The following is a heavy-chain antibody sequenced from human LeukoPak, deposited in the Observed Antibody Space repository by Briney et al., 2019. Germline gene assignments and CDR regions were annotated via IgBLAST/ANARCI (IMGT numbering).Heavy chain of an antibody. V-gene: IGHV3-23*01. Sequence: PGGALRLSCGASGFTFSGYSMSRVRQAPGKGLEWASTRSSDGSPTDYADFVKGRYNISRDYSKNTLYLQMDSLGAEDTAVYYCAKLPFVGTYFDYWGQGTLVTVSS. CDR3: AKLPFVGTYFDY. CDR1: GFTFSGYS. D-gene: IGHD2-21*01. J-gene: IGHJ4*02. CDR2: RSSDGSPT.